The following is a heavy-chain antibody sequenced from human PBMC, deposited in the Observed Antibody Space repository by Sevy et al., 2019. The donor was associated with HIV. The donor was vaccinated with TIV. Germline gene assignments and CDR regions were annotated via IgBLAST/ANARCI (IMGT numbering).Heavy chain of an antibody. J-gene: IGHJ4*02. CDR2: IWYDGINK. Sequence: GGSLRLSCAASGFTFSSYGMHWVRQAPGKGLEWVAVIWYDGINKYYADSVKGRFTISRDNSKNTLYLQMNSLRAEDTVVYYCARDKLPPIMVSMVRGALSYYFDYWGQGTLVTVSS. D-gene: IGHD3-10*01. V-gene: IGHV3-33*01. CDR3: ARDKLPPIMVSMVRGALSYYFDY. CDR1: GFTFSSYG.